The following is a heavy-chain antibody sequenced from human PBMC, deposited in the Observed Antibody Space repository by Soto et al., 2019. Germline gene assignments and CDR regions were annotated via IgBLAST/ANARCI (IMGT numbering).Heavy chain of an antibody. CDR3: ARQSSGIAVAGNPYYFDY. Sequence: SETLSLTCAVYGGSFSGYYWSWIRQPPRKGLEWIGEINHSGSTNYNPSLKSRVTISVDTSKNQFSLKLSSVTAADTAVYYCARQSSGIAVAGNPYYFDYWGQGTLVTV. J-gene: IGHJ4*02. D-gene: IGHD6-19*01. V-gene: IGHV4-34*01. CDR1: GGSFSGYY. CDR2: INHSGST.